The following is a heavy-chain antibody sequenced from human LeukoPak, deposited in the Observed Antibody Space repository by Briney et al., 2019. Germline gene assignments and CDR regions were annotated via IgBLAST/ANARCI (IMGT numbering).Heavy chain of an antibody. CDR3: ARMTWSPWRVQYYGMDA. D-gene: IGHD2-8*02. V-gene: IGHV4-31*03. CDR2: IYYSGST. J-gene: IGHJ6*02. CDR1: GGSISSGGYY. Sequence: SETLSLTCTVSGGSISSGGYYWSWIRQHPGKGLEWIGYIYYSGSTYYNPSLKSRVTISVDTSKNQFSLKLSSVTAADTAVYYCARMTWSPWRVQYYGMDAWGQGTTVTVSS.